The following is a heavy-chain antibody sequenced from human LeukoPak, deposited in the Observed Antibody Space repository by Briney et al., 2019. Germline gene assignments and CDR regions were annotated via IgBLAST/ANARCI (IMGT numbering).Heavy chain of an antibody. CDR1: GFTFSSYA. V-gene: IGHV3-64D*06. J-gene: IGHJ3*02. CDR2: ISSNGGST. Sequence: GGSLRLSCSASGFTFSSYAMHWVRQAPGKGLEYVSAISSNGGSTYYADSVKGRSTISRDNSKNTLYLQMSSLRAEDTAVYYCVKGSTYDSSGYYESDAFDIWGQGTMVTVSS. D-gene: IGHD3-22*01. CDR3: VKGSTYDSSGYYESDAFDI.